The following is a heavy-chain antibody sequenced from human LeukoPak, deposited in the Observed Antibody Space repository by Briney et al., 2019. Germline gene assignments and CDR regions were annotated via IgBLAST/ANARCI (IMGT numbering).Heavy chain of an antibody. V-gene: IGHV3-15*01. Sequence: PGGSLRLSCAPSRFSFTNPWMRLLRQAPGKGLEWVGRIKSKTDGGTTDYGAPVKGRFIISRDDSKNTLYLQMHSLKIEDTAVYYCTTGDYTSGSDYWGQGTLVSVSS. CDR3: TTGDYTSGSDY. D-gene: IGHD6-19*01. CDR1: RFSFTNPW. CDR2: IKSKTDGGTT. J-gene: IGHJ4*02.